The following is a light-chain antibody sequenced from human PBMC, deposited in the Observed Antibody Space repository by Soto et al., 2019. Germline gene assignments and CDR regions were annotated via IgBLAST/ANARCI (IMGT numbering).Light chain of an antibody. V-gene: IGLV2-14*01. CDR1: SSDVGGYNY. Sequence: QSALTQPASVSGSPGQSITISCTGTSSDVGGYNYVSWYQQHPGKAPNLMIYDVSNRPSGVSNRFSGSKSGKTASLTISGLQGEDEADYYCSSYTSSRTLVFGGGTKLTVL. CDR3: SSYTSSRTLV. J-gene: IGLJ3*02. CDR2: DVS.